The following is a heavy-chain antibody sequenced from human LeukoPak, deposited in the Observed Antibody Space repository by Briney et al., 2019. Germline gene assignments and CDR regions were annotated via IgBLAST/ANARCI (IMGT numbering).Heavy chain of an antibody. CDR1: AFSFDAFA. V-gene: IGHV3-20*04. Sequence: PGRSLRLSCAAYAFSFDAFAMTWVRHAPGRGLEWVSSINDNGDMSDYADSVKGRFTISRDNAKKYVFLEINSLRSEDTAIYFCAKAKRPWQWLGGFDPWGQGTLVIVSS. J-gene: IGHJ5*02. CDR2: INDNGDMS. D-gene: IGHD6-19*01. CDR3: AKAKRPWQWLGGFDP.